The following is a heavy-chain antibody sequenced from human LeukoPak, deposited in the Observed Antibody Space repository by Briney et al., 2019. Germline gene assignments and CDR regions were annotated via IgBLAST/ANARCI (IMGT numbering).Heavy chain of an antibody. D-gene: IGHD6-19*01. J-gene: IGHJ3*02. CDR1: GGSISSCY. CDR2: IYTSGST. Sequence: PSETLSLTCTVSGGSISSCYWSWIRQPAGKGLEWIGRIYTSGSTNYNPSLKSRVTMSVDTSKNQFPLKLSSVTAADTAVYYCARVGRQWLSQGAFDIWGQGTMVTVSS. CDR3: ARVGRQWLSQGAFDI. V-gene: IGHV4-4*07.